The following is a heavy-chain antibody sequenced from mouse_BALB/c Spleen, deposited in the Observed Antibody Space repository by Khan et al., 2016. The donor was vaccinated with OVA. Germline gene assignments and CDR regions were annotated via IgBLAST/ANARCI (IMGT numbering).Heavy chain of an antibody. J-gene: IGHJ3*01. Sequence: EVQLQESGPGLVKPSQSLSLTCTVTGYSITSEYAWNWIRHFPGNKLEWMGYINYSGNTRYNPSLKSRISITRDTSKNQFFLQLNSVTTEDTATYYWTRKDYYDYDPFAYWGQGTLVTVSA. CDR3: TRKDYYDYDPFAY. CDR1: GYSITSEYA. D-gene: IGHD2-4*01. V-gene: IGHV3-2*02. CDR2: INYSGNT.